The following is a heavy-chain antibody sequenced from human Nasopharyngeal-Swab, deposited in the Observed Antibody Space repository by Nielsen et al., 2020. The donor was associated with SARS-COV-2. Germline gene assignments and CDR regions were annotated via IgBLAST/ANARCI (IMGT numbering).Heavy chain of an antibody. CDR2: TYYGGNP. CDR3: ARRSYYSDASAYFFDY. Sequence: SETLSLTCSVSDKSISSTTHYWGWIRQPPGKGLEWIGDTYYGGNPNYNPSLKRRLTISVDTSKNNFSLKLNSVTAADTAVYYCARRSYYSDASAYFFDYWGRGTLVTVSP. CDR1: DKSISSTTHY. V-gene: IGHV4-39*02. D-gene: IGHD3-22*01. J-gene: IGHJ4*01.